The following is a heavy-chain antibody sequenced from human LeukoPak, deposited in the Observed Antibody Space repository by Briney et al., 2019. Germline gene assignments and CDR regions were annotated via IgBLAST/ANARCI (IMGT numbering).Heavy chain of an antibody. V-gene: IGHV3-48*04. CDR1: GFTFSSYS. Sequence: GGSLRLSCAASGFTFSSYSMNWVRQAPGKGLEWVSYISNRGTTIHYTDSVRGRFTISRDNAKKSLYLQMNGLRAEDTAVYYCARSADGSRYFREITLYYFDYWGQGTLVTVSS. D-gene: IGHD3-3*01. CDR2: ISNRGTTI. J-gene: IGHJ4*02. CDR3: ARSADGSRYFREITLYYFDY.